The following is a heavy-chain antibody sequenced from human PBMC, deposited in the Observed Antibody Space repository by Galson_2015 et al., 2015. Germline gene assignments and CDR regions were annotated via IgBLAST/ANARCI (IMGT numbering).Heavy chain of an antibody. Sequence: SLRLSCAASGFTFSNAWMSWVRQAPGKGLEWVGRIKSKTDGGTTDYAAPVKGRFTISRDDSKNTLYLQMNSLKTEDTAVYYCTTNLLPQQQGYYYYMDVWGKGTTVTVSS. V-gene: IGHV3-15*01. D-gene: IGHD6-13*01. CDR3: TTNLLPQQQGYYYYMDV. CDR2: IKSKTDGGTT. J-gene: IGHJ6*03. CDR1: GFTFSNAW.